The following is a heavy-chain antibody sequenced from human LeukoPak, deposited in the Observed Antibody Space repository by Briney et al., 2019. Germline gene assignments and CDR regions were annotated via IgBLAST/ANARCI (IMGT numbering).Heavy chain of an antibody. CDR1: GGSFSNYY. Sequence: SETLSLTCTLSGGSFSNYYWTWIRQPPGKGLEWLGYIYSTGSISYNPSLESRVTISIDTSKNTFSLKLTSVTAADTAVYFCARWNLDLAYDIWGQGTMVTVSS. J-gene: IGHJ3*02. CDR2: IYSTGSI. D-gene: IGHD1-1*01. V-gene: IGHV4-59*08. CDR3: ARWNLDLAYDI.